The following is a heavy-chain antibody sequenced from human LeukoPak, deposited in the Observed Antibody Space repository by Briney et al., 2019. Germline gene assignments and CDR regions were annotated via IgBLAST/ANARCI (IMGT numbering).Heavy chain of an antibody. Sequence: GGSLRLSCAPSGFTFSRHGMHWVRQAPGKGLEWVAIISSDGSRKYYAHSVEGRFTISRDNSKNTLYLQMDSLRAEDTAVYHCARDRAWNYFDYWGQGTLDTVSS. CDR3: ARDRAWNYFDY. V-gene: IGHV3-30*03. J-gene: IGHJ4*02. CDR1: GFTFSRHG. CDR2: ISSDGSRK. D-gene: IGHD3-3*01.